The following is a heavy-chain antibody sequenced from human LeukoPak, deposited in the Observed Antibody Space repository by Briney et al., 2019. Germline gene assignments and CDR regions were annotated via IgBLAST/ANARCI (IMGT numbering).Heavy chain of an antibody. V-gene: IGHV1-69*05. D-gene: IGHD2-8*01. CDR1: GGTFSSYA. CDR2: IIPIFGTA. Sequence: ASVKVSCKASGGTFSSYAISWVRQAPGQGLEWMGGIIPIFGTANYAQKLQGRVTMTTDTSTSTAYMELRSLRSDDTAVYYCAGQSTNGFDYWGQGTLVTVSS. J-gene: IGHJ4*02. CDR3: AGQSTNGFDY.